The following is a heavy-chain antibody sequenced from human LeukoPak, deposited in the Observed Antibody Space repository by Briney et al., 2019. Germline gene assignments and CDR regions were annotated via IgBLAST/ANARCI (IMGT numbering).Heavy chain of an antibody. V-gene: IGHV4-34*01. J-gene: IGHJ5*02. CDR1: GGSFSGYY. CDR2: INHSGST. D-gene: IGHD6-6*01. CDR3: ARGSRAEGIAARPRRNWFDP. Sequence: SSETLSLTCAVYGGSFSGYYWSWIRQPPGKGLEWIGEINHSGSTNYNPSPKSRVTISVDTSKNQFSLKLSSVTAADTAVYYCARGSRAEGIAARPRRNWFDPWGQGTLVTVSS.